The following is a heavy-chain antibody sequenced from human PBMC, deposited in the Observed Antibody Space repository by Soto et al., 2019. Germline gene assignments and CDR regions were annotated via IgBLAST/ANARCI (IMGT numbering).Heavy chain of an antibody. CDR1: GFTFSSYG. Sequence: QVQLVESGGGVVQPGRSLRLSCAASGFTFSSYGMHWVRQAPGKGLEWVAVIWYDGSNKYYADSVKGRFTISRDNSKNTMDLQMNSLRAEDTAVYYCARVGAVAGTRLSALYYYYGMDVWGQGTTVTVSS. CDR3: ARVGAVAGTRLSALYYYYGMDV. J-gene: IGHJ6*02. V-gene: IGHV3-33*01. D-gene: IGHD6-19*01. CDR2: IWYDGSNK.